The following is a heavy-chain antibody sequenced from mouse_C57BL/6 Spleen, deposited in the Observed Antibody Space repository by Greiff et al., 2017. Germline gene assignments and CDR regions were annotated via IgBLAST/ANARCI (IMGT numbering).Heavy chain of an antibody. J-gene: IGHJ2*01. Sequence: VQLQQSGAELVKPGASVKLSCTASGFNIKDYYMHWVKQRTEQGLEWIGRIDPEDGEPKYAPNVQGKATITADTSSNTASLQLRILTSEDTAVYYCAITTVVALDYWGQGTTLTVSS. D-gene: IGHD1-1*01. CDR3: AITTVVALDY. V-gene: IGHV14-2*01. CDR2: IDPEDGEP. CDR1: GFNIKDYY.